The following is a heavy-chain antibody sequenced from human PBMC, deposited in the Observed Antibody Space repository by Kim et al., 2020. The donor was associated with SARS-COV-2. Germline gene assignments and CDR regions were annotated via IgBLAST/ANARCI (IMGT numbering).Heavy chain of an antibody. J-gene: IGHJ4*02. CDR3: AKDLDFVPSTHCDY. D-gene: IGHD3-10*02. Sequence: ADTVKGRFTISRDNSKNTLDLQMNSLRAEDTAVYYCAKDLDFVPSTHCDYWGQGTLVTVSS. V-gene: IGHV3-23*01.